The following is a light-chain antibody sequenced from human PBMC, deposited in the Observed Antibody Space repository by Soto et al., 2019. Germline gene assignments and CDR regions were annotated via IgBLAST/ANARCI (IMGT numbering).Light chain of an antibody. J-gene: IGKJ5*01. CDR3: QQYGSSPIT. Sequence: EIVLTQSPGTLSLSPGERATLSCRASQSVSSSYLAWYQQKPGQDPRLLIDGASSRATGIPDRFSGSGSGTDFTLTISRLEPEDFVVYYCQQYGSSPITFGQGPRLEIK. CDR2: GAS. V-gene: IGKV3-20*01. CDR1: QSVSSSY.